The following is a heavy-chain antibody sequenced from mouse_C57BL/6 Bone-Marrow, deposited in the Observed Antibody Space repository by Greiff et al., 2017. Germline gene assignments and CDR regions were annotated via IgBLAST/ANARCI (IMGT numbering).Heavy chain of an antibody. CDR1: GFSLTSYG. D-gene: IGHD1-1*01. Sequence: QVQLKESGPGLVQPSPSLSISCTASGFSLTSYGVHWVRQSPGKGLEWLGVIWSGGSTDYNAAFISRLSISKDNSKSQVFFKINSLQADDTAIYYCARNWDYGSSYYWYFEVWGTGTTVTVSS. V-gene: IGHV2-2*01. J-gene: IGHJ1*03. CDR2: IWSGGST. CDR3: ARNWDYGSSYYWYFEV.